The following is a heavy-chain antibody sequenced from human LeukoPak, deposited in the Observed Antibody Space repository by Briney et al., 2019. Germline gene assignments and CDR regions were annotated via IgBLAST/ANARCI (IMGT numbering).Heavy chain of an antibody. CDR3: AKGPYSYGPFLFDY. V-gene: IGHV3-66*01. J-gene: IGHJ4*02. Sequence: GGSLRLSCAASGFTVSSNYMSWVRQAPGKGLEWVSVIYSGGSTYYADSVKGRFTISRDNSKNTLYLQMNSLRAEDTAVYYCAKGPYSYGPFLFDYWGQGTLVTVSS. CDR1: GFTVSSNY. CDR2: IYSGGST. D-gene: IGHD5-18*01.